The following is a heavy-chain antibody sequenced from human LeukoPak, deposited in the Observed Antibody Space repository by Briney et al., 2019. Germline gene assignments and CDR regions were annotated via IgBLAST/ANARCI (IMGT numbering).Heavy chain of an antibody. J-gene: IGHJ4*02. Sequence: SVKVSCEASGGTFSSYAISWVRQAPGQGLEWMGRIIPIFGIANYAQKFQGRVTITADKSTSTAYMELSSLRSEDTAVYYCASITTYPEGPYWGQGTLVTVSS. CDR1: GGTFSSYA. V-gene: IGHV1-69*04. CDR3: ASITTYPEGPY. CDR2: IIPIFGIA. D-gene: IGHD3-3*01.